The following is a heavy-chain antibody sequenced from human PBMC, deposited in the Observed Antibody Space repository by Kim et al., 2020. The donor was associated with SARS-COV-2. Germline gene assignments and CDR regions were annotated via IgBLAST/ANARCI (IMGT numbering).Heavy chain of an antibody. CDR1: GFTFSSYG. CDR2: ISYDGSNK. D-gene: IGHD5-18*01. Sequence: GGSLRLSCAASGFTFSSYGMHWVRQAPGKGLEWVAVISYDGSNKYYADSVKGRFTISRDNSKNTLYLQMNSLRAEDTAVYYCAKGFVDTAMVIVYWGQGTLVTVSS. V-gene: IGHV3-30*18. CDR3: AKGFVDTAMVIVY. J-gene: IGHJ4*02.